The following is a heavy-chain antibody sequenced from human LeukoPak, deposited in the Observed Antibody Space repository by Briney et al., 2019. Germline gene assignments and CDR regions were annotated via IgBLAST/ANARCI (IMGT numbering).Heavy chain of an antibody. V-gene: IGHV4-38-2*02. Sequence: PSETLSLTCTVSGYSISSGYYWGWIRQPPGKGLEWIGSIYHSGSTYYNPSLKSRVTISVDTSKNQFSLKLSSVTAADTAVYYCARSADVLRFLKHYYYMDVWGKGTTVTVSS. CDR1: GYSISSGYY. J-gene: IGHJ6*03. CDR2: IYHSGST. D-gene: IGHD3-3*01. CDR3: ARSADVLRFLKHYYYMDV.